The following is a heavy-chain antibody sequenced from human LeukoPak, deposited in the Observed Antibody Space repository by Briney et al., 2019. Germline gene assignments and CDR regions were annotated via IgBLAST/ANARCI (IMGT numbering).Heavy chain of an antibody. V-gene: IGHV4-30-2*03. CDR1: GGSISSSGYY. CDR2: IYYSGST. J-gene: IGHJ5*02. D-gene: IGHD6-19*01. Sequence: SQTRSLTCTVSGGSISSSGYYWSWIRQPPGKGLEWIGSIYYSGSTYYNPSLKSRVTISVDTSKNQFSQKLSSVTAADTAVYYCARQGVAVAAPNWFDPWGQGTLVTVSS. CDR3: ARQGVAVAAPNWFDP.